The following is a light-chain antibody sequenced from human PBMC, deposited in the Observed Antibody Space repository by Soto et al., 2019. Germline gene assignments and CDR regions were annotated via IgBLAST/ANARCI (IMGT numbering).Light chain of an antibody. CDR3: QQYSSTFWT. CDR1: QSISSSY. J-gene: IGKJ1*01. Sequence: EIVLTQSPGTLSLSPGERTTLSCRASQSISSSYLACYQQKTGQAPRLLVYGASSRATGIPDRFSGSGSGTDFTLTISRLEPEDFALYYCQQYSSTFWTLGQGTKVEIK. CDR2: GAS. V-gene: IGKV3-20*01.